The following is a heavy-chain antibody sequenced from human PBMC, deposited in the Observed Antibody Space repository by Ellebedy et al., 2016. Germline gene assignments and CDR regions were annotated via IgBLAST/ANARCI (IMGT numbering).Heavy chain of an antibody. J-gene: IGHJ3*02. CDR3: ARWRGGGVEAFDI. D-gene: IGHD2-8*01. V-gene: IGHV4-59*01. Sequence: SETLSLTCAVSGASITDFYWNWIRQPPGRGLEWIGFIHHTGHSNYNPSLKSRVTASTHTSRNEISLELTSVTAADTAIYYCARWRGGGVEAFDIWGQGTMVTVSS. CDR1: GASITDFY. CDR2: IHHTGHS.